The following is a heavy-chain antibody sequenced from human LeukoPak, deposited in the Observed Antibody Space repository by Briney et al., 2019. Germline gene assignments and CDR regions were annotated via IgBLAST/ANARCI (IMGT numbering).Heavy chain of an antibody. CDR3: AKRAGSDYYRWSFDY. CDR2: IKEDGSEK. J-gene: IGHJ4*02. D-gene: IGHD3-22*01. V-gene: IGHV3-7*05. CDR1: GFTFSSYW. Sequence: PGGSLRLSCAASGFTFSSYWMSWVRQAPGKGLEWVANIKEDGSEKYYVDSVKGRFTISRDNAKNSLYLQMNSLRAEDTAVYYCAKRAGSDYYRWSFDYWGQGTLVTVSS.